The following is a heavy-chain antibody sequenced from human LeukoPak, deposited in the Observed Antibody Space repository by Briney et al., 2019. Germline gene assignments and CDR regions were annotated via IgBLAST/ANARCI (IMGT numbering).Heavy chain of an antibody. CDR3: ARDLPDIVVVPAAISDWFDP. CDR1: GFTFSDYY. J-gene: IGHJ5*02. Sequence: PGGSPRLSCAASGFTFSDYYMSWIRQAPGKGLEWVSYISSSSSYTNYADSVKGRFTISRDNAKNSLYLQMNSLRAEDTAVYYCARDLPDIVVVPAAISDWFDPWGQGTLVTVSS. CDR2: ISSSSSYT. D-gene: IGHD2-2*01. V-gene: IGHV3-11*05.